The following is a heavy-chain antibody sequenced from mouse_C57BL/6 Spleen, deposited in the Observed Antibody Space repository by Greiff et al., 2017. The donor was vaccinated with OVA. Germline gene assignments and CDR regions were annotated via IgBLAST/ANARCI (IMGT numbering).Heavy chain of an antibody. V-gene: IGHV1-69*01. CDR2: IDPSDSYT. Sequence: QVQLQQPGAELVMPGASVKLSCKASGYTFTSYWMHWVKQRPGQGLEWIGEIDPSDSYTNYNQKFKGKSTLTVDKSSSTAYMQLSSLTSEDSAVYYCARRDYGYDGYFDYWGQGTTLTVSS. D-gene: IGHD2-2*01. CDR3: ARRDYGYDGYFDY. J-gene: IGHJ2*01. CDR1: GYTFTSYW.